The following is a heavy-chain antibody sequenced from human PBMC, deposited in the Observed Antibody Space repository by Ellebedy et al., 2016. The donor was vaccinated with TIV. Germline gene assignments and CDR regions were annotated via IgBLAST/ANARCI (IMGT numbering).Heavy chain of an antibody. V-gene: IGHV3-43*01. CDR3: AKDMGRSSWFDY. J-gene: IGHJ4*02. Sequence: PGGSLRLSCAASGFNFVHNTMHWVRQVPGRGLEWVSLITWDGGSTDYADSVKGRFTISRDNSKNSLYLQMTSLTTEDTAFYYCAKDMGRSSWFDYWGQGTLVTVSS. CDR2: ITWDGGST. CDR1: GFNFVHNT. D-gene: IGHD6-13*01.